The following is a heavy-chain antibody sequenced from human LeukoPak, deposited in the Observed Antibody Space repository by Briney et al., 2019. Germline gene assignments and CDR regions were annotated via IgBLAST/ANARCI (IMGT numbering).Heavy chain of an antibody. Sequence: PGGSLRLSCAASGFTFSNHAMSWVRLAPGKGLEWVSGVSGSGGNTYYAASVKGRFTISRDNSKDTVDLQMNSLRAEDTAVYYCAKVSCGSMCYYNMDVWGQGTTVTVSS. J-gene: IGHJ6*02. CDR1: GFTFSNHA. V-gene: IGHV3-23*01. D-gene: IGHD2-21*01. CDR3: AKVSCGSMCYYNMDV. CDR2: VSGSGGNT.